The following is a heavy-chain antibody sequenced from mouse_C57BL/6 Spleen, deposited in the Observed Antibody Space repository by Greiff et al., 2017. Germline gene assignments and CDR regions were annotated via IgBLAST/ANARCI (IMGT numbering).Heavy chain of an antibody. CDR2: IDPETGGT. D-gene: IGHD1-1*01. J-gene: IGHJ2*01. CDR3: TRSVLRYHYFDY. V-gene: IGHV1-15*01. CDR1: GYAFTDYE. Sequence: QVQLQQSGAELVRPGASVTLSCKASGYAFTDYEMHWVKPTPVPGLEWIGAIDPETGGTAYNQKFKGKAILTADKSSSTAYMELRSLTSEDSAVYYCTRSVLRYHYFDYWGQGTTLTVSS.